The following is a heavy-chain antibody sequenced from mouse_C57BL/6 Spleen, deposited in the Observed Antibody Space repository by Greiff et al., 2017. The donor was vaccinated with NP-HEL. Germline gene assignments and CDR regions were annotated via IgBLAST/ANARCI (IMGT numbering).Heavy chain of an antibody. J-gene: IGHJ4*01. Sequence: QVQLQQPGAELVKPGASVKLSCKASGYTFTSYWMHWVKQRPGQGLEWIGMIHPNSGSTNYNEKFKSKATLTVDKSSSTAYMQLSSLTSEDSAVYYCASQIYYYGISLSYYAMDYWGQGTSVTVSS. CDR1: GYTFTSYW. CDR3: ASQIYYYGISLSYYAMDY. D-gene: IGHD1-1*01. V-gene: IGHV1-64*01. CDR2: IHPNSGST.